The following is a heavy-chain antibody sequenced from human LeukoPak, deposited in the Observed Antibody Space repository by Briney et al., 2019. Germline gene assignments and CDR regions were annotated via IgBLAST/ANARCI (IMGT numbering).Heavy chain of an antibody. J-gene: IGHJ6*03. D-gene: IGHD3-3*01. Sequence: GGSLRLSCAASGFAFSNFAMSWVRQAPGKGLEWVSAMSGSGYYTYYVESMKGRFTISRDNSKNTLYLHMNSLRADDTAVYYCAKMEGQRLYDYCMDVWGRGTTVTVSS. CDR2: MSGSGYYT. CDR3: AKMEGQRLYDYCMDV. V-gene: IGHV3-23*01. CDR1: GFAFSNFA.